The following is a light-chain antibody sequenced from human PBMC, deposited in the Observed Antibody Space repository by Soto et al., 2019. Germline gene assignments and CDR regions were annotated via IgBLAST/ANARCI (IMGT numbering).Light chain of an antibody. CDR3: QQTNYFPRLT. Sequence: DVPMTQSPSSVAASVGDRVNIPCRASQGISNWLAWYQQKPGKPPQLLVYAASTLQSGVSSRFSGSGSGTDFTHTISNLQPEDFAAYFCQQTNYFPRLTFGGGTKVEIK. V-gene: IGKV1-12*01. CDR2: AAS. J-gene: IGKJ4*01. CDR1: QGISNW.